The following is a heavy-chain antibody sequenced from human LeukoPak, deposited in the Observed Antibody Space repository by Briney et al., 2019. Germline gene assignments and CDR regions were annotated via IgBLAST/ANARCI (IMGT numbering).Heavy chain of an antibody. CDR1: GFTVSSNY. J-gene: IGHJ4*02. CDR2: IYSGDST. D-gene: IGHD5-24*01. CDR3: ARVTDGYNFDY. V-gene: IGHV3-66*01. Sequence: RGSLRLSCAASGFTVSSNYMSWVRQAPGKGLEWVSVIYSGDSTYYAGSVKGRFTISRDNSKNTLHLQMNSLRAEDTAVYYCARVTDGYNFDYWGQGTLVTVSS.